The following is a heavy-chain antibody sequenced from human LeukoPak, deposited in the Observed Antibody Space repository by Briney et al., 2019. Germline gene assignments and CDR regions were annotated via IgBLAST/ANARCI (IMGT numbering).Heavy chain of an antibody. CDR3: TRGGPEGSGYIYGSHDY. J-gene: IGHJ4*02. D-gene: IGHD5-18*01. CDR1: GFTVTGYY. CDR2: INPNSGAT. Sequence: ASVKVSCKASGFTVTGYYMHWVRQAPEQGLEWMGWINPNSGATNYAQKFQGRVTMTRDTSISTVYMELSRLRSDDTAVYYCTRGGPEGSGYIYGSHDYWGQGTLVTVSS. V-gene: IGHV1-2*02.